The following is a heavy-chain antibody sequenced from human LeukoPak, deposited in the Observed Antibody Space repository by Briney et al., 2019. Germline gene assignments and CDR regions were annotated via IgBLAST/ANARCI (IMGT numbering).Heavy chain of an antibody. D-gene: IGHD3-22*01. Sequence: SETLSLTCTVSGGSISSHYWSWIRQPPGKGLEWIGYIYYSGSTNYNPSLKSRVTMSVDTSKNQLSLKLSSVTAADTAVYYCARPYYYDSRIDPWGQGILVTVSS. CDR3: ARPYYYDSRIDP. CDR2: IYYSGST. CDR1: GGSISSHY. V-gene: IGHV4-59*08. J-gene: IGHJ5*02.